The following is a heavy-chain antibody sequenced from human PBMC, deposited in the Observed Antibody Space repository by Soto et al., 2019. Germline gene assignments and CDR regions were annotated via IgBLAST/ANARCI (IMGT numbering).Heavy chain of an antibody. Sequence: QVQLQESGPGLVKPSQTLSLTCTVSGGSISSGDYYWSWIRQPPGKGLEWIGYIYYSGSTYYNPSLKSRVTISVDTSKNQFSLKLSSVTAADTAVYYCARVGYCSGGSCYRYYGMDVWGQGTTVTVSS. J-gene: IGHJ6*02. CDR1: GGSISSGDYY. V-gene: IGHV4-30-4*01. CDR3: ARVGYCSGGSCYRYYGMDV. CDR2: IYYSGST. D-gene: IGHD2-15*01.